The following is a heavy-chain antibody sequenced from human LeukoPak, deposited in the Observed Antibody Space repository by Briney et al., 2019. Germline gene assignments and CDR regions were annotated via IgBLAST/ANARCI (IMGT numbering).Heavy chain of an antibody. J-gene: IGHJ4*02. CDR1: GFTVSTNY. D-gene: IGHD4-11*01. Sequence: GGSLRLSCAASGFTVSTNYMSWVRQAPGKGLEWVSVIYSGGSTYYADSVKGRFTISRDNSKNMLYLQMNSLRAEDTAVYYCARSNSPPYYFDYWGQGTLVTVSS. CDR2: IYSGGST. CDR3: ARSNSPPYYFDY. V-gene: IGHV3-53*01.